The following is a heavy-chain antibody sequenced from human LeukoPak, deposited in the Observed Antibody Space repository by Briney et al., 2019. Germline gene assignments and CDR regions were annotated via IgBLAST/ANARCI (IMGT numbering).Heavy chain of an antibody. D-gene: IGHD6-6*01. CDR2: IKQDGSEK. V-gene: IGHV3-7*01. Sequence: PGGSLRLSCAASGFTFSSYWMSWVRQAPGKGLEWVANIKQDGSEKYYVDSAKGRFTISRDNAKNSLYLQMNSLRAEDTAVYYCARQDRQLAVDYWGQGTLVTVSS. J-gene: IGHJ4*02. CDR1: GFTFSSYW. CDR3: ARQDRQLAVDY.